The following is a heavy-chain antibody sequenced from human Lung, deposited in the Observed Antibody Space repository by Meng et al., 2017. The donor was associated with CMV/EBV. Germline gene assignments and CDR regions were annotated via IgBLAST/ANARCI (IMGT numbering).Heavy chain of an antibody. CDR3: ASQEAGPYSGYEGRFDY. Sequence: SXXVSXKASGGTFSSYAISWVRQAPGQGLEWMGGIIPIFGTANYAQKFQGRVTITTDESTSTAYMELSSLRSEDTAVYYCASQEAGPYSGYEGRFDYWSQGTLVTVSS. D-gene: IGHD5-12*01. V-gene: IGHV1-69*05. J-gene: IGHJ4*02. CDR2: IIPIFGTA. CDR1: GGTFSSYA.